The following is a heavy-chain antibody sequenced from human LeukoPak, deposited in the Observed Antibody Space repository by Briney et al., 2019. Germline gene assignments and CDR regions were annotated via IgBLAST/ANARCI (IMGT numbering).Heavy chain of an antibody. V-gene: IGHV4-39*01. CDR1: GGSIYSRGCY. CDR2: ISYSGGT. Sequence: SETLSLTCTVSGGSIYSRGCYWGWIRQSPGKGLESIGSISYSGGTFYNPSLKSRVTISIDTSKNQFSLKLTSVTAADTSVYYCARQDDQDHGHPNWFDPWDQGTLVTVSS. D-gene: IGHD4-17*01. CDR3: ARQDDQDHGHPNWFDP. J-gene: IGHJ5*02.